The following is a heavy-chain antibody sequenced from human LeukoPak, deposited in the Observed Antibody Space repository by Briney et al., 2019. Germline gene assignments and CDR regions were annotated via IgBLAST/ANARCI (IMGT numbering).Heavy chain of an antibody. J-gene: IGHJ4*02. CDR2: ISYDGSNK. V-gene: IGHV3-30*04. Sequence: GRSLRLSCAASGFTFSSYAMHWVRQAPGKGLEWVAVISYDGSNKYYADFVKGRFTISRDNSKNTLYLQMNSLRAEDTAVYYCARDWESYFDYWGQGTLVTVSS. CDR1: GFTFSSYA. CDR3: ARDWESYFDY. D-gene: IGHD3-16*01.